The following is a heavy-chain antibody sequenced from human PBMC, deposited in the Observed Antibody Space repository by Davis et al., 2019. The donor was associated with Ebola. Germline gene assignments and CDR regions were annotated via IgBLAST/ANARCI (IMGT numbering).Heavy chain of an antibody. D-gene: IGHD6-13*01. CDR1: GFTFSSYG. CDR3: ARDLQYSSSWYPHYYYYGMDV. Sequence: PGGSLRLSCAASGFTFSSYGMHWVRQAPGKGLEWVAVISYDGSNKYYADSVKGRFTISRDNAKNSLYLQMNSLRAEDTAVYYCARDLQYSSSWYPHYYYYGMDVWGQGTTVTVSS. V-gene: IGHV3-30*03. CDR2: ISYDGSNK. J-gene: IGHJ6*02.